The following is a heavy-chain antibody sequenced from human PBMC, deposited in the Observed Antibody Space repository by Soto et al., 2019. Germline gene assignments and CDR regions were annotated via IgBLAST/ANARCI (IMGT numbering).Heavy chain of an antibody. J-gene: IGHJ6*02. CDR1: GLTFSSYG. CDR3: ARDSSSSWTARGMDV. Sequence: GGSLRLSCAASGLTFSSYGMHWVRQAPGKGLEWVAVISYDGSNKNYADSVKGRFTISRDNSKNTVYLQMNSLRAEDTAVYYCARDSSSSWTARGMDVWGQGTTVTVSS. V-gene: IGHV3-30*03. CDR2: ISYDGSNK. D-gene: IGHD6-13*01.